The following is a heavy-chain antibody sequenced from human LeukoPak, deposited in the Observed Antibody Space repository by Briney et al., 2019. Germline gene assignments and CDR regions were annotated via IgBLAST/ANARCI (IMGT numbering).Heavy chain of an antibody. CDR2: IVVGSGNT. CDR3: AVGYGSGSYNRVPYYYYGMDV. V-gene: IGHV1-58*01. Sequence: SVKVSCKASGFTFTSSAVQWVRQARGQRLEWIGWIVVGSGNTNYAQKFQERVTITRDMSRSTAYMELSSLRSEDTAVYYCAVGYGSGSYNRVPYYYYGMDVWGQGTTVTVSS. J-gene: IGHJ6*02. D-gene: IGHD3-10*01. CDR1: GFTFTSSA.